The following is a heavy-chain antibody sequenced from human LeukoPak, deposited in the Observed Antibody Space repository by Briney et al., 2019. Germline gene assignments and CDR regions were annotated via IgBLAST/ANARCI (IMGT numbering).Heavy chain of an antibody. D-gene: IGHD2-15*01. Sequence: SETLSLTCTVSGGSISSSSYYWGWIRQPPGKGLEWIGSIYYSGSTYYNPSLRSRVTISVDTSKNQFSLKLSSVTAADTAVYYCARPSRVATYFDYWGQGTLVTVSS. CDR2: IYYSGST. CDR1: GGSISSSSYY. CDR3: ARPSRVATYFDY. J-gene: IGHJ4*02. V-gene: IGHV4-39*01.